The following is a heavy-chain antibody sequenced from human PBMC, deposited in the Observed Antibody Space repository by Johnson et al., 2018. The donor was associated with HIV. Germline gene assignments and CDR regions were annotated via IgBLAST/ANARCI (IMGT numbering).Heavy chain of an antibody. CDR3: ALGGSWYAFDI. J-gene: IGHJ3*02. D-gene: IGHD2-15*01. CDR1: GFTFSSYA. CDR2: ISWNSGSI. Sequence: VQLVESGGGLVKPGGSLRLSCAASGFTFSSYAMHCVRQAPGKGLEWVSGISWNSGSIGYADSVKGRFTISRDNAKNSLYLQMNSLRAEDTAVYYCALGGSWYAFDIWGQGTMVTVSS. V-gene: IGHV3-9*01.